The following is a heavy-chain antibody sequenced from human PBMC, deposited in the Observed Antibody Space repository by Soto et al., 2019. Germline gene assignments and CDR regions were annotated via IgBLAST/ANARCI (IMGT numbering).Heavy chain of an antibody. CDR2: IYPTDSDT. J-gene: IGHJ4*02. Sequence: EVQLVPSGAEVKKPGESLKISCSGSGYSFANYWSGWVRQMPGKGLEWMGIIYPTDSDTRYSPSFQGQVTISADKSICTAYLQWNSLKASDTAIYFCARGDSSDYSTATPDDYWGQGTLVTGSS. CDR1: GYSFANYW. D-gene: IGHD3-22*01. CDR3: ARGDSSDYSTATPDDY. V-gene: IGHV5-51*01.